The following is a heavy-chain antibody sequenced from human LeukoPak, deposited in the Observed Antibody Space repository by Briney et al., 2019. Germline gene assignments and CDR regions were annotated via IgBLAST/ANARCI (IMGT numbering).Heavy chain of an antibody. CDR3: AKDLGNWKYLIDY. CDR2: ITGSGGSA. V-gene: IGHV3-23*01. J-gene: IGHJ4*02. CDR1: GFSFAAYA. D-gene: IGHD1-7*01. Sequence: GSLRLSCTASGFSFAAYAMSWVRQTPGKGLEWVSIITGSGGSANYADSVKGRFTISRDNSRNTLYLQMNSLRAEDTAVYHCAKDLGNWKYLIDYWGQGTLVTVSS.